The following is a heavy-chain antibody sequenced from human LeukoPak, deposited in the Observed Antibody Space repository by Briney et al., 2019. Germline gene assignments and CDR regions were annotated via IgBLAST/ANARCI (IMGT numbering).Heavy chain of an antibody. CDR2: IYYSGST. V-gene: IGHV4-31*03. Sequence: SETLSLTCTVSGGSIRIGGYYWSWIRQPPGKGLEWIGYIYYSGSTYYNPSLKSRVTISVDTSKNQFSLKLSSVPAADTAVFYSARLPSPFFTSTICPSPRPYYFDYWGQGTLVTVSS. J-gene: IGHJ4*02. CDR1: GGSIRIGGYY. CDR3: ARLPSPFFTSTICPSPRPYYFDY. D-gene: IGHD2-2*01.